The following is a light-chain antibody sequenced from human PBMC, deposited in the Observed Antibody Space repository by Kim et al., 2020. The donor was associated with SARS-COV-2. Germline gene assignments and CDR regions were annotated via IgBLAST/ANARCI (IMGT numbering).Light chain of an antibody. CDR2: LGS. J-gene: IGKJ3*01. V-gene: IGKV2-28*01. Sequence: EPASISCRSSQSLLHSNGYNYLDWYLQKPGQSPQLLIYLGSNRASGVPDRFSGSGSGTDFTLKISRVEAEDVGVYYCIQALQTRSFGPGTKVDIK. CDR3: IQALQTRS. CDR1: QSLLHSNGYNY.